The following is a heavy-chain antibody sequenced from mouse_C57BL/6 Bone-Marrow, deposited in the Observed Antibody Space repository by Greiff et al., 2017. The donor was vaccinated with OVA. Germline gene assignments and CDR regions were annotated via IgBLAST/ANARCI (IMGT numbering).Heavy chain of an antibody. CDR3: ARPLPDFGSSPSYAMDY. V-gene: IGHV1-18*01. CDR1: GYTFTDYN. Sequence: EVQLQQSGPELVKPGASVKIPCKASGYTFTDYNMDWVKQSHGKSLEWIGDINPNNGGTIYNQKFKGKATLTVDKSSSTAYMELRSLTSEDTAVYCCARPLPDFGSSPSYAMDYWGQGTSVTVSS. D-gene: IGHD1-1*01. J-gene: IGHJ4*01. CDR2: INPNNGGT.